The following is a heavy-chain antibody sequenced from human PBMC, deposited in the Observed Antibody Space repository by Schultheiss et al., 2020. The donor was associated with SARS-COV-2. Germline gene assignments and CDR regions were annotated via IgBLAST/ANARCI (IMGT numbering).Heavy chain of an antibody. D-gene: IGHD1-26*01. CDR2: IYHSGST. CDR3: ASVGYSGSYS. CDR1: GGSISSYS. Sequence: SETLSLTCTVSGGSISSYSWSWIRQPPGKGLEWIGYIYHSGSTYYNPSLKSRVTISVDTSKNQFSLKLSSVTAADTAVYYCASVGYSGSYSWGQGTLVTVSS. V-gene: IGHV4-59*12. J-gene: IGHJ4*02.